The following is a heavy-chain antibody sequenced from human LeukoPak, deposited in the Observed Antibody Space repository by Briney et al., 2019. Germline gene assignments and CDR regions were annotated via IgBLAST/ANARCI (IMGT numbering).Heavy chain of an antibody. CDR1: GGTFSTYA. V-gene: IGHV1-69*05. D-gene: IGHD6-19*01. Sequence: SVKVSCKASGGTFSTYAISWVRQAPGQGLEWMGGIVPLFGTANYAQKLQGRVTMTTDTSTSTAYMELRSLRSDDTAVYYCARDGWSSGSLDDYWGQGTLVTVSS. J-gene: IGHJ4*02. CDR2: IVPLFGTA. CDR3: ARDGWSSGSLDDY.